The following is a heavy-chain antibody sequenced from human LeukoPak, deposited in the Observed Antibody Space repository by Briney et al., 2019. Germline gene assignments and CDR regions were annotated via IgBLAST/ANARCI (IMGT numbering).Heavy chain of an antibody. Sequence: PGGSLRLSCAASGFTFSSYGMHWVRQAPGKGLEWVAVISYHGSNKYYADSVKGRFTISRDNSKNTLYLQMNSLRAEDTAVYYCATADYYDSSGFDYWGQGTLVTVSS. CDR2: ISYHGSNK. V-gene: IGHV3-30*03. CDR1: GFTFSSYG. D-gene: IGHD3-22*01. CDR3: ATADYYDSSGFDY. J-gene: IGHJ4*02.